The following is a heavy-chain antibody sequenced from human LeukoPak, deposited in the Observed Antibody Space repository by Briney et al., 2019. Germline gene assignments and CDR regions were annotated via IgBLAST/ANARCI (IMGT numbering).Heavy chain of an antibody. CDR3: ARGGYSSSWYVPNGMDV. D-gene: IGHD6-13*01. J-gene: IGHJ6*02. CDR1: GFTFSSYD. V-gene: IGHV3-13*01. Sequence: GGSLRLSCAASGFTFSSYDMHWVRQATGKGLEWVSAIGTAGDTYYPGSVKGRFTISRENAKNSLYLQMNSLRAGDTAVYYCARGGYSSSWYVPNGMDVWGQGTTVTVSS. CDR2: IGTAGDT.